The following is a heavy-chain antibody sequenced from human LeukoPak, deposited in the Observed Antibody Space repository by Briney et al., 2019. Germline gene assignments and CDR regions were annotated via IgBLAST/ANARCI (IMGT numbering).Heavy chain of an antibody. V-gene: IGHV3-66*04. CDR1: GFTFSDHY. J-gene: IGHJ6*02. CDR3: ARHDSSGNYYYGMDV. CDR2: IYIAGNT. Sequence: GGSLRLSCAASGFTFSDHYMDWVRQAPGKGLEWVSFIYIAGNTYYADSVKGRFTISRDNSKNTLYLQMNSLRGEDTAVYYCARHDSSGNYYYGMDVWGQGTTVTVSS. D-gene: IGHD3-22*01.